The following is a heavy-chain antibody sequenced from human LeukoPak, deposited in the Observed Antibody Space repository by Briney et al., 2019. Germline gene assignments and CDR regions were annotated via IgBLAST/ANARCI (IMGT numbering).Heavy chain of an antibody. J-gene: IGHJ3*02. D-gene: IGHD3-9*01. CDR2: IIPIFGTA. CDR3: ARDAFYDILTGYSNGDEYAFDI. V-gene: IGHV1-69*06. CDR1: GGTFSSYA. Sequence: SVKVSCKASGGTFSSYAISWVRQAPGQGLEWMGGIIPIFGTANYAQKFQGRVTITADKSTSTAYMELSSLRSEDTAVYYCARDAFYDILTGYSNGDEYAFDIWGQGTMVTVSS.